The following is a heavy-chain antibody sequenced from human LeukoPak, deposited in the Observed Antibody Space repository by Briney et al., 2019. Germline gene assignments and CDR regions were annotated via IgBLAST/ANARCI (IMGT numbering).Heavy chain of an antibody. V-gene: IGHV1-2*02. J-gene: IGHJ3*02. CDR1: GYTFTGYY. CDR2: INPDSGGT. CDR3: ARDDILTGSNDAFDI. D-gene: IGHD3-9*01. Sequence: GASVKVSCKASGYTFTGYYIHWVRQAPGQGLEWMGWINPDSGGTNYAQKFQGRVTMTRDMSTSTVYMELSSLRSEDTAVYYCARDDILTGSNDAFDIWGQGTMVTVSS.